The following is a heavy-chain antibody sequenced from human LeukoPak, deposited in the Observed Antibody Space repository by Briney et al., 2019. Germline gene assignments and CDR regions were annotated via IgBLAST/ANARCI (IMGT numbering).Heavy chain of an antibody. CDR2: INWSGGST. Sequence: GGSLRLSCTASGFAFDEHGMSWVRQVPGKGLEWVSGINWSGGSTGYADPLRGRFTISRDNAKNSLYLQMDSLRAEDTALYYCARAPITSPFYFDYWAREPWSPSPQ. CDR3: ARAPITSPFYFDY. CDR1: GFAFDEHG. D-gene: IGHD2-2*01. J-gene: IGHJ4*02. V-gene: IGHV3-20*04.